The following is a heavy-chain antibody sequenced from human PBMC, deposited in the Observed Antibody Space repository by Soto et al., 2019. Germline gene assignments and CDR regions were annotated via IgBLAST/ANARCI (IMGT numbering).Heavy chain of an antibody. V-gene: IGHV3-48*03. J-gene: IGHJ4*02. D-gene: IGHD3-22*01. CDR2: ISSSGSTI. Sequence: GGSLRLSCAACGFTFSSYEMNWVRQAPGKGLEWVSYISSSGSTIYYAVSVKGRCTIFRDNAKNSLYLQMNSLRAEDTAVYYCARDHYYDSSGYYDYWGQGTLVTVSS. CDR1: GFTFSSYE. CDR3: ARDHYYDSSGYYDY.